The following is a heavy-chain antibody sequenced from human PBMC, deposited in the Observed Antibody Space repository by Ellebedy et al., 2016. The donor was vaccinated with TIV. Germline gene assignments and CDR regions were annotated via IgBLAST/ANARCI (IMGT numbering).Heavy chain of an antibody. V-gene: IGHV3-11*01. CDR2: ISNSGSTI. Sequence: GGSLRLFCAASGFTFSDYYMIWIRQAPGKGLEWVSYISNSGSTIYYADSVKGRFTISRDNTKNSLSLQMNSLRVEDTAVYYCARDARFIDQQHNWFDPWGQGTLVTVSS. J-gene: IGHJ5*02. CDR1: GFTFSDYY. CDR3: ARDARFIDQQHNWFDP. D-gene: IGHD2-2*01.